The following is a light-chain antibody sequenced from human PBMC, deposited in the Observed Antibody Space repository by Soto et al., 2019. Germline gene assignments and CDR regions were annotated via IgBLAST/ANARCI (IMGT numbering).Light chain of an antibody. CDR1: QSVNSNY. J-gene: IGKJ2*01. CDR3: QQYSNSPYT. Sequence: ELVLTQSPGTLSLSPGERATLSCRASQSVNSNYLAWYQQRPGQAPRLLIYGASSRATGIPDRFSGSGSGKDFTLTISRLEPEDFAVYYCQQYSNSPYTFGQGTKLDIK. CDR2: GAS. V-gene: IGKV3-20*01.